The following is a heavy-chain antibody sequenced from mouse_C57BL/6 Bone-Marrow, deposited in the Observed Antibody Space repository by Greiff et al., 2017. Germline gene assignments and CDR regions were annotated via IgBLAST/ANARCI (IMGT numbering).Heavy chain of an antibody. CDR1: GFNIKDDY. CDR3: TTKRYFDV. CDR2: IDPENGDT. V-gene: IGHV14-4*01. J-gene: IGHJ1*03. Sequence: VQLKQSGAELVRPGASVKLSCTASGFNIKDDYMHWVKQRPEQGLEWIGWIDPENGDTEYASKFQGKATITADTSSTTAYLQLSSLTSEDTAVYYCTTKRYFDVWGTGTTVTVSS.